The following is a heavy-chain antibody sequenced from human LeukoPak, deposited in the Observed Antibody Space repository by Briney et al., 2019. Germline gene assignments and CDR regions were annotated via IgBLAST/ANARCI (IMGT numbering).Heavy chain of an antibody. CDR2: IKEDGSEK. Sequence: GGSLRLSCAASGFMFSSYWMSWVRQAPGKGLEWVADIKEDGSEKSYVDSVKGRFTISRDNAKNSLYLQMNTLRAEDTAVYYCARGDGDRFDYWGQGTLVTVSS. CDR3: ARGDGDRFDY. J-gene: IGHJ4*02. V-gene: IGHV3-7*01. D-gene: IGHD4-17*01. CDR1: GFMFSSYW.